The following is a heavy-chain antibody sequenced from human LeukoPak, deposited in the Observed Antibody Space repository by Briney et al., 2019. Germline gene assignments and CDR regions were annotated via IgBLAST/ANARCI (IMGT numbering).Heavy chain of an antibody. CDR2: IRYDGSNK. Sequence: GGSLRLSCAASGFTFSSYGMHWVRQAPGKGLEWVAFIRYDGSNKYYADSVKGRFTISRDNSKNTLYLQINSPRAEDTAVYYCANGGTYSSGPWGQGTLVTVSS. CDR3: ANGGTYSSGP. CDR1: GFTFSSYG. J-gene: IGHJ5*02. D-gene: IGHD3-22*01. V-gene: IGHV3-30*02.